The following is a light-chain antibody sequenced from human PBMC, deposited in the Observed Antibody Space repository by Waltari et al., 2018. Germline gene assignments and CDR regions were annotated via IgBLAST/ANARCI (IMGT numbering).Light chain of an antibody. Sequence: DIPMTQSPSTLSAPVGGRVTITCRASRNIRTWFAWYQQKPGKAPKLLIHKASTLDSGVQSRFSGSGYGTEFTLTISSLQPDDSATYYCQQYESYRTFGQGTKVEVK. CDR3: QQYESYRT. CDR2: KAS. CDR1: RNIRTW. J-gene: IGKJ1*01. V-gene: IGKV1-5*03.